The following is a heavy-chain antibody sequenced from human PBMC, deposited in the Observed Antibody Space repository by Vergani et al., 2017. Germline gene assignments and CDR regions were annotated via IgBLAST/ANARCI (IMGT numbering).Heavy chain of an antibody. V-gene: IGHV3-66*02. D-gene: IGHD3-16*01. J-gene: IGHJ3*02. CDR2: IYSGGST. Sequence: EVQLVESGGGLVQPGGSLRLSCAASGFTVSSNYMSWVRQAPGKGLEWVSVIYSGGSTYYADSVKGRFTISRDNSKNTLYLQINSLRAEDTAVYYCARGGERPGRAFGIWGQGTMVTVSS. CDR1: GFTVSSNY. CDR3: ARGGERPGRAFGI.